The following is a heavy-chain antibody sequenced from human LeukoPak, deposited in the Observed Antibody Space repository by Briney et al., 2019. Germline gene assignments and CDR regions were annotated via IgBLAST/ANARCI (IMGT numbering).Heavy chain of an antibody. V-gene: IGHV3-66*01. CDR2: IYSGGNT. J-gene: IGHJ5*02. CDR3: ARNLWFGESNWFDP. Sequence: GGSLRLSCAASGFTVSSNYMSWVRQAPGKGLEWVSGIYSGGNTYYGDSVKGRFTISRDNSKNTLYLQMNSLRAEDTAVYYCARNLWFGESNWFDPWGQGTLVTVSS. CDR1: GFTVSSNY. D-gene: IGHD3-10*01.